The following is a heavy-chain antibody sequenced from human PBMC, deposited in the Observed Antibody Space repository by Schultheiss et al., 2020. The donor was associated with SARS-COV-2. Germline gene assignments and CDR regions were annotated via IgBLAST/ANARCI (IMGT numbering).Heavy chain of an antibody. CDR2: IDALGTTS. CDR3: STDSGFFPLPFFDV. D-gene: IGHD3-10*01. J-gene: IGHJ4*02. V-gene: IGHV3-23*01. Sequence: GGSLRLSCVASGFTFSNYGLTWVRRAPGAGLEWVSTIDALGTTSHYADSVKGRFTIYRDNSRNTVYLEMDRVRADDTAVYHCSTDSGFFPLPFFDVWGLGTLVTVSS. CDR1: GFTFSNYG.